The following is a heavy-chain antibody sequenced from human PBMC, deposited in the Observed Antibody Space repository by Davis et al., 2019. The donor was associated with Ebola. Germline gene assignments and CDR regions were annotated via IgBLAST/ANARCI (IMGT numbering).Heavy chain of an antibody. J-gene: IGHJ4*02. V-gene: IGHV3-53*01. CDR3: AKEKVSGSSYYLDY. CDR1: GFTVSTNY. D-gene: IGHD6-19*01. CDR2: ITSGGGT. Sequence: GESLKISCAASGFTVSTNYMSWVRRAPGKGLEWVSVITSGGGTYYADSVKGRFTISRDNSKNTLNLQMDSLRAEDTAVYYCAKEKVSGSSYYLDYWGQGTLVTVSS.